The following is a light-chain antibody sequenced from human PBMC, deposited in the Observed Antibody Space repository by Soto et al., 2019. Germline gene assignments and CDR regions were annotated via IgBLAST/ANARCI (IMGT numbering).Light chain of an antibody. CDR1: SSDVGGYNY. CDR2: DVS. Sequence: QSVLTQPASVSGSPGQSITISCTGTSSDVGGYNYVSWYQQHPGKAPKLIIYDVSNRPSGVSNRFSGSKSANTASLTISGLQAEDEADYYCSSYTSSNNYVLGTGTKLTVL. J-gene: IGLJ1*01. V-gene: IGLV2-14*03. CDR3: SSYTSSNNYV.